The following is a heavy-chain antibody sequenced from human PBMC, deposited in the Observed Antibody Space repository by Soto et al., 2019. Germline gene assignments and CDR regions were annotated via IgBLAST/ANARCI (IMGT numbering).Heavy chain of an antibody. D-gene: IGHD6-6*01. V-gene: IGHV1-46*01. Sequence: SVKVACKAFADTLTSYHMTSVRQAPGQALEWMGIINPSGGSTSYAQKFQGRVTITADESPSTAYMEVSSLRSEDTAVHYCARAVWSRAARLWDYFDYWGQGTTVTVSS. CDR1: ADTLTSYH. CDR3: ARAVWSRAARLWDYFDY. J-gene: IGHJ4*02. CDR2: INPSGGST.